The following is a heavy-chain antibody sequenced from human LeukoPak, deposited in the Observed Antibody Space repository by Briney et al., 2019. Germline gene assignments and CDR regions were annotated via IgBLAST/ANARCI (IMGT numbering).Heavy chain of an antibody. V-gene: IGHV3-23*01. CDR2: ISGIGGST. CDR3: AKDSRYYYDSSGYGTSAFDI. Sequence: GGSLRVSCADTGFTFIISARCGGPQAPGKRVWCVSAISGIGGSTYYADSVKGRFTISRDNSKNTRYLQMNSLRAEDTAVYYCAKDSRYYYDSSGYGTSAFDIWGQGTMVTVSS. J-gene: IGHJ3*02. D-gene: IGHD3-22*01. CDR1: GFTFIISA.